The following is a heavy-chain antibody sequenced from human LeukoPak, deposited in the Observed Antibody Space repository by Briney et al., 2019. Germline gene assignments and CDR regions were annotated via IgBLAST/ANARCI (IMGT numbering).Heavy chain of an antibody. D-gene: IGHD3-16*02. V-gene: IGHV3-7*01. CDR1: GFTFSSYW. CDR3: ARENYDYVWGSYRSHFGY. J-gene: IGHJ4*02. CDR2: IKQDGSEK. Sequence: GGSLRLSCAASGFTFSSYWMSWVRQAPGKGLEWVANIKQDGSEKYYVDSVKGRFTISRDNAKNSLYLQMNSLRAKDTAVYYCARENYDYVWGSYRSHFGYWGQGTLVTVSS.